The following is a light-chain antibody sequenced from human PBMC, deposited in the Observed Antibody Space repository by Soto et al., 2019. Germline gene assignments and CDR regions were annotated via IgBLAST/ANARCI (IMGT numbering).Light chain of an antibody. J-gene: IGLJ3*02. V-gene: IGLV2-8*01. CDR3: SSYAASNNFYFV. Sequence: QPVLTQPPSASGSPGQSVTISCTGTSSDFGGYNYVSWYQQYPGRAPKLMIYEVTKWPSGVPDRFSGSKSGNTASLTVSGLQAEDEADYYCSSYAASNNFYFVFGGGTKLTVL. CDR2: EVT. CDR1: SSDFGGYNY.